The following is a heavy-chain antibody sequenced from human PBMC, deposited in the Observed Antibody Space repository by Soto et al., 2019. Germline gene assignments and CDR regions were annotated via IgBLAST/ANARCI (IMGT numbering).Heavy chain of an antibody. CDR1: GFTFSSYW. CDR2: IKQDGSEK. J-gene: IGHJ4*02. V-gene: IGHV3-7*01. D-gene: IGHD7-27*01. Sequence: GGSLRLSCAASGFTFSSYWMSWVRQAPGKGLEWVANIKQDGSEKYYVDSVKGRFTISRDNAKNSLYLQMNSLRDEDTAVYYCARVLKRNWGWGYFDYWGQGTLVNVSS. CDR3: ARVLKRNWGWGYFDY.